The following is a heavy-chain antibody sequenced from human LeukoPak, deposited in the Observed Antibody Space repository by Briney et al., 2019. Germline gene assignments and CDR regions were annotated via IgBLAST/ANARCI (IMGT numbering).Heavy chain of an antibody. D-gene: IGHD3-16*01. CDR3: ARSRGPPTYFDY. J-gene: IGHJ4*02. CDR2: ISSSRSYI. V-gene: IGHV3-21*01. CDR1: GFTFSDYR. Sequence: PGGSLRLSCAASGFTFSDYRMDWVRQAPGKGLEWVSSISSSRSYIHYADSGRLIISRDNAKNLLYLQINSLRAEDTAVYYCARSRGPPTYFDYWGQGTLVTVSS.